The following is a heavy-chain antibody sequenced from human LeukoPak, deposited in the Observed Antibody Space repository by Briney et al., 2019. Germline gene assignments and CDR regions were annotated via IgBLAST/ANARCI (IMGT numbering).Heavy chain of an antibody. V-gene: IGHV3-30*02. J-gene: IGHJ4*02. CDR1: GFTFGDYA. D-gene: IGHD2-15*01. Sequence: GGSLRLSCTASGFTFGDYAMSWFRQAPGKGLEWVAFIRYDGSNKYYADSVKGRFTISRDNSKNTLYLQMNSLRAEDTAVYYCAKVEGGYCSGGSCYSDYWGQGTLVTVSS. CDR3: AKVEGGYCSGGSCYSDY. CDR2: IRYDGSNK.